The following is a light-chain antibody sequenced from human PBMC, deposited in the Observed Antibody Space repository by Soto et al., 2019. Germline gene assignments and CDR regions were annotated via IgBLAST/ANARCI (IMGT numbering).Light chain of an antibody. J-gene: IGKJ5*01. CDR2: DVS. Sequence: EIVMTQSPATLSVSPGERVTLSCRASQSVSSDLAWYQQKPGQAPRLVVYDVSTRATGIPARFSGSGSGTEFTLTISSLQSEDSAVYYCQQYNKWPPITFGQGTDWRL. CDR3: QQYNKWPPIT. V-gene: IGKV3-15*01. CDR1: QSVSSD.